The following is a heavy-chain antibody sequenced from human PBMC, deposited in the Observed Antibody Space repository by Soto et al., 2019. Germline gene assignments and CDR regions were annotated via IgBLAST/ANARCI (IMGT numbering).Heavy chain of an antibody. V-gene: IGHV1-69*02. CDR1: GGTFSTYS. J-gene: IGHJ3*02. D-gene: IGHD2-21*01. CDR3: TIGSWSGEVFDI. CDR2: IIPMLGIA. Sequence: QVQLVQSGAEVKKPGSAVKVSCKDSGGTFSTYSMFWVRQAPGQGLEWMVRIIPMLGIANYAQKFQGRVTINADKSTGTAYMELSSLRSEDTALYYCTIGSWSGEVFDIWGQGTMVTVSS.